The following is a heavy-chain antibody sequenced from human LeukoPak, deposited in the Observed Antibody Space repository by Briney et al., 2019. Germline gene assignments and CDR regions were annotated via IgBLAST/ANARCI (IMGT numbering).Heavy chain of an antibody. V-gene: IGHV3-30-3*01. CDR1: GFTFSSSA. Sequence: GGSLRLSCAASGFTFSSSAMHWVRQAPGKGLEWVAVISYDGSNKYYADSVKGRVTISRDNSKNTLYLQMNSLRAEDTGVYYCAIAPYDRSGISFDYWVQGTLVSVSS. CDR2: ISYDGSNK. J-gene: IGHJ4*02. D-gene: IGHD3-22*01. CDR3: AIAPYDRSGISFDY.